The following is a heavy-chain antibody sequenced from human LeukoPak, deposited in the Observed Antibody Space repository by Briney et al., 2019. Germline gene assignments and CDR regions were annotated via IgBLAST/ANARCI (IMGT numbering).Heavy chain of an antibody. V-gene: IGHV4-4*07. J-gene: IGHJ4*02. CDR1: GGSISSYY. Sequence: PSETLSLTCTVSGGSISSYYWNWIRQPAGKGLEWIGRIHTSGSTNYNPSLKSRVTMSVDTSKNQFSPKLSSVTAADTAVYYCARVICSGGSCRFDYWGQGTLVTVSS. CDR3: ARVICSGGSCRFDY. CDR2: IHTSGST. D-gene: IGHD2-15*01.